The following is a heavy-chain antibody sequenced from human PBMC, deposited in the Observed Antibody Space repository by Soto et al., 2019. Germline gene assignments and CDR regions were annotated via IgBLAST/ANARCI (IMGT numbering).Heavy chain of an antibody. V-gene: IGHV3-23*01. D-gene: IGHD3-9*01. J-gene: IGHJ3*02. Sequence: EVQLLESGGGLVQPGGSLRLSCAASGFTFSSYAMSWVRQAPGKGLEWVSAISGSGGSTYYADSVKGRFTISRDNSKNTLYLQMNSLRAEDTAVYYCAKDRGYDILTGYYNSPDAFDIWGQGTMVTVSS. CDR3: AKDRGYDILTGYYNSPDAFDI. CDR1: GFTFSSYA. CDR2: ISGSGGST.